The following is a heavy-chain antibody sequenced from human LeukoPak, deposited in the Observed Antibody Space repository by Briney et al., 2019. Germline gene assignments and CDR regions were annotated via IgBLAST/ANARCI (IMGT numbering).Heavy chain of an antibody. D-gene: IGHD6-13*01. CDR3: ARDHSTSWSTLDL. J-gene: IGHJ2*01. Sequence: GGSLRLSCAASGFTFSSYWMSWVRQAPGKGLDWVANIKQDGSEKYCVDSVKGRFTISRDSAKNSLYLQMNSLGAEDTAVYYCARDHSTSWSTLDLWGRGTLVTVSS. V-gene: IGHV3-7*01. CDR1: GFTFSSYW. CDR2: IKQDGSEK.